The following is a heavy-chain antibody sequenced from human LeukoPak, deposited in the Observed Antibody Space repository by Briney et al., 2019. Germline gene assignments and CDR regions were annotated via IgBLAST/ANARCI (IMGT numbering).Heavy chain of an antibody. V-gene: IGHV3-23*05. J-gene: IGHJ4*02. CDR2: IVRTITTT. CDR3: AKDRSSSGGYWGSYYFDY. CDR1: GFTFSTYA. Sequence: PGGSLRLSCAASGFTFSTYAMSWVRQAPGKGLECVSTIVRTITTTYYADSVKGRFTISRDDSKNTLYLQMNSLRAEDTAVYYCAKDRSSSGGYWGSYYFDYWGQGTLVTVSS. D-gene: IGHD3-10*01.